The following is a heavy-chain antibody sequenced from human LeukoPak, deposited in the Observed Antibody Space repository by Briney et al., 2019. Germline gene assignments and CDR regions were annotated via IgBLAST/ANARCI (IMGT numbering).Heavy chain of an antibody. D-gene: IGHD3-22*01. CDR3: ARDPAYYYDSSAYWR. CDR1: GGSISSGSYY. CDR2: IYTSGRT. J-gene: IGHJ4*02. Sequence: XCTVSGGSISSGSYYWRWVRQPAGKGLEWVGHIYTSGRTNYNPSLKRRVTISVDTSKNQFSLKLTSVTAADTAVYYCARDPAYYYDSSAYWRWGQGTLVTVSS. V-gene: IGHV4-61*09.